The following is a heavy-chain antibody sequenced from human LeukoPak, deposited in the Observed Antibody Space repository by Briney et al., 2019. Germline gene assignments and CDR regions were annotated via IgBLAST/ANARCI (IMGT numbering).Heavy chain of an antibody. CDR1: GYTFTGYY. J-gene: IGHJ4*02. Sequence: ASVKVSCKASGYTFTGYYMHWVRQAPGQGLEWMGRINPNSGGTNYAQKFQGRVTMTRDTSISTAYMELSRLRSDDTAVYYCARSKAGTLPDFDYWGQGTLVTVSS. CDR2: INPNSGGT. CDR3: ARSKAGTLPDFDY. V-gene: IGHV1-2*06. D-gene: IGHD1-1*01.